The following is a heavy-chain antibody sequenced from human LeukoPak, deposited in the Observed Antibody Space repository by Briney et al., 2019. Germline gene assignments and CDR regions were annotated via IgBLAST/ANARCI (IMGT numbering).Heavy chain of an antibody. J-gene: IGHJ3*02. CDR2: INPSGGST. CDR3: ARGYCSGVSCYGGAFDI. CDR1: GYTFTSYY. D-gene: IGHD2-15*01. V-gene: IGHV1-46*03. Sequence: GASVKVSCKASGYTFTSYYMHWVRQAPGQGLEWMGIINPSGGSTSYAQKFQGRVTMTRDTSTSTVYMELSSLRAEDTAVYYCARGYCSGVSCYGGAFDIWGQGTMVTVSS.